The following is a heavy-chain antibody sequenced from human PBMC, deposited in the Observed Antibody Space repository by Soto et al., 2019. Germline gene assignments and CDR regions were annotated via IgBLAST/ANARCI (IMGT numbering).Heavy chain of an antibody. J-gene: IGHJ6*02. D-gene: IGHD3-9*01. CDR3: ARAPTIRYYDILTGYSLRYYGMDV. CDR2: ISAYNGNT. CDR1: GYTFTSYG. V-gene: IGHV1-18*01. Sequence: ASVKVSCKASGYTFTSYGISWVRQAPGQGLEWMGWISAYNGNTNYAQKLQGRVTMTTDTSTSTAYMELRSLRSDDTAVYYCARAPTIRYYDILTGYSLRYYGMDVWGQGTTVTVSS.